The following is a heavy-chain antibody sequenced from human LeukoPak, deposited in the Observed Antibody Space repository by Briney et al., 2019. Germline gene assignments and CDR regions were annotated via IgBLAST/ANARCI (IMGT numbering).Heavy chain of an antibody. Sequence: PSETLSLTCTVSGGSIRSGGYYWSWIRQHPGKGLEWIGNIYYSGSTSYNPCLKSRVTISVDTSKNQFSLKLNSVTAADTAVYYCARGEGSFYYWGQGTLVTVSS. CDR3: ARGEGSFYY. CDR1: GGSIRSGGYY. V-gene: IGHV4-31*03. CDR2: IYYSGST. J-gene: IGHJ4*02.